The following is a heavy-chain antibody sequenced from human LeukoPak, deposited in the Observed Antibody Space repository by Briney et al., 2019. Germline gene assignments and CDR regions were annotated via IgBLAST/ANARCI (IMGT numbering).Heavy chain of an antibody. CDR1: GFALSSYA. CDR2: TSSSDAGT. Sequence: GGSLRLSCAASGFALSSYAMSWVRQAPGKGLEWVSATSSSDAGTYHAESVRGRFTISRDNSKNTLYLQMNSLRADDAAVYYCAKASAMIVVVSKHFDYWGQGTLVTVSS. D-gene: IGHD3-22*01. CDR3: AKASAMIVVVSKHFDY. V-gene: IGHV3-23*01. J-gene: IGHJ4*02.